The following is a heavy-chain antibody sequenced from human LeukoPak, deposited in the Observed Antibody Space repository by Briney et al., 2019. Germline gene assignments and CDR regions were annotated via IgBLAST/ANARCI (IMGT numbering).Heavy chain of an antibody. CDR1: GFTLSSHW. Sequence: GGSLRLSCAASGFTLSSHWMHWVRQAPGEGLVWVSRINSDGTSTSYADSVKGRFTISRDNAKNTLYLQMNSLRAEDTAASYCARGYSSSWLIPYFDYWGQGSLVTVSS. V-gene: IGHV3-74*01. CDR3: ARGYSSSWLIPYFDY. CDR2: INSDGTST. J-gene: IGHJ4*02. D-gene: IGHD6-13*01.